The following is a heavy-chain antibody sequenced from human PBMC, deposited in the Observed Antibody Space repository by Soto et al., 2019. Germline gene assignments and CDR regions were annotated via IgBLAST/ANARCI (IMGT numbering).Heavy chain of an antibody. J-gene: IGHJ6*02. CDR1: GGSISSGGYY. CDR3: ARLHYGGYYYYGMDA. Sequence: NPSETLSLTCTVSGGSISSGGYYWSWIRQHPGKGLEWIGYIYYSGSTYYNPSLKSRVTISVDTSKNQFSLKLSSVTAADTAVYYCARLHYGGYYYYGMDAWVQGTTVT. CDR2: IYYSGST. V-gene: IGHV4-31*03. D-gene: IGHD4-17*01.